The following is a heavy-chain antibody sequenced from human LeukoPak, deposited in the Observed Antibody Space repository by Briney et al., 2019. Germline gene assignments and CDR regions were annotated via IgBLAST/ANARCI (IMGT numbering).Heavy chain of an antibody. CDR2: IYYSGST. D-gene: IGHD3-3*01. CDR1: GGSISSSSYY. CDR3: ARGPTSEYYDFWSAKSRGAFDI. V-gene: IGHV4-39*07. Sequence: SETLSLTCTVSGGSISSSSYYWGWIRQPPGKGLEWIGSIYYSGSTYYNPSLKSRVTISVDTSKNQFSLKLSSVTAADTAVYYCARGPTSEYYDFWSAKSRGAFDIWGQGTMVTVSS. J-gene: IGHJ3*02.